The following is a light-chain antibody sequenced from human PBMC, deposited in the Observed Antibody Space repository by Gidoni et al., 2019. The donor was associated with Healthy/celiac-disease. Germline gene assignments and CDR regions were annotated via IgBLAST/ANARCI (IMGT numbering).Light chain of an antibody. J-gene: IGKJ4*01. CDR2: GSS. CDR3: QQYGSSPSS. Sequence: IVLTQSPGTLSLSPSERATLYCRSSQSVSSSYLAWYQQKPGQAPRLLIYGSSSRATGIPDRFSGSGSGTDFTLTISRLEPEDFAVYYCQQYGSSPSSFGGGTKVEIK. V-gene: IGKV3-20*01. CDR1: QSVSSSY.